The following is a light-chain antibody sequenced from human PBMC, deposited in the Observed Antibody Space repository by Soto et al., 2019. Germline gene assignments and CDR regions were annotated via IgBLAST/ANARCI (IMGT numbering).Light chain of an antibody. CDR2: INSDGSH. V-gene: IGLV4-69*01. J-gene: IGLJ2*01. CDR1: SGHNNYA. CDR3: QTWGTGIVI. Sequence: QLVLTQSPSASASLGASVRLTCTLNSGHNNYAIAWHQQQPEKGPRHLMTINSDGSHTKGDGIPDRFSGSNSGAERYLTISSLQSEDEADYYCQTWGTGIVIFGGGTQLTVL.